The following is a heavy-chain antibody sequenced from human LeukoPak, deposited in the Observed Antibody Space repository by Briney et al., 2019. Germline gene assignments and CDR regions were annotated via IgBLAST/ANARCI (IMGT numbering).Heavy chain of an antibody. D-gene: IGHD1-26*01. CDR3: AKDGSYSGSYLPDY. J-gene: IGHJ4*02. V-gene: IGHV3-30*18. CDR1: GFTFSSYA. CDR2: ISYDGSYR. Sequence: GGSPRLSCVASGFTFSSYAMHWVRQTPGKGLEWVAVISYDGSYREYAGSVKGRFTISRDNSENTLYLQMDSLRPDDTAVYYCAKDGSYSGSYLPDYWGQGTPVTVSS.